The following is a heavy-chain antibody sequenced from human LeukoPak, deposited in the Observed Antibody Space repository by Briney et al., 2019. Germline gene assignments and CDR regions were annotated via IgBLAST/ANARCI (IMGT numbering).Heavy chain of an antibody. J-gene: IGHJ3*02. V-gene: IGHV3-48*04. CDR2: ISSSSSTI. D-gene: IGHD1-26*01. CDR3: ARDSSGSYLAAFDI. CDR1: GFTFSSYS. Sequence: PGGSLRLSCAASGFTFSSYSMNWVRQAPGKGLEWVSYISSSSSTIYYADSVKGRFTISRDNAKSSLYLQMNSLRAEDTAVYYCARDSSGSYLAAFDIWGQGTMVTVSS.